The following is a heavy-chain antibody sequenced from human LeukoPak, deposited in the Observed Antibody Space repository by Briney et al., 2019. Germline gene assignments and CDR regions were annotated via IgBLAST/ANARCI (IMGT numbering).Heavy chain of an antibody. V-gene: IGHV3-48*01. Sequence: VWSFRVSPEASEFTFGRNAMSSVRPAPGKKQEWVSYISPSSSTIYYADSVKGRFTISRDNAKNSLYLQMNSLRAEDTAVYYCAKDQEPARTNFYHYMDVWGKWTTVIIPS. J-gene: IGHJ6*03. D-gene: IGHD1-14*01. CDR1: EFTFGRNA. CDR3: AKDQEPARTNFYHYMDV. CDR2: ISPSSSTI.